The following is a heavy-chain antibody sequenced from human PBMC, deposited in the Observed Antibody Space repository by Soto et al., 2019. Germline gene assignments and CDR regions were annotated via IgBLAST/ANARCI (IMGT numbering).Heavy chain of an antibody. Sequence: GGSLRLSCAASGFTFSSYAMSWVRQAPGKGLEWVSAISGSGGSTYYADSVKGRFTISRDNSKNTLYLQMNSLRAEDTAVYYCAKDERITMVRGGYYFDYWGQGTLVTVSS. J-gene: IGHJ4*02. V-gene: IGHV3-23*01. CDR2: ISGSGGST. CDR3: AKDERITMVRGGYYFDY. D-gene: IGHD3-10*01. CDR1: GFTFSSYA.